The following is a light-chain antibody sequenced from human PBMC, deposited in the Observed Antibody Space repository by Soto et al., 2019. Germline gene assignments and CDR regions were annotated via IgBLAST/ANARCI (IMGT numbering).Light chain of an antibody. V-gene: IGKV3-20*01. CDR1: QSVSSSY. CDR3: QQYGSSPLFT. CDR2: GAS. Sequence: EIVLTQSPGTLSLSPGERATLSCRASQSVSSSYLAWYQQKPGQAPRLLIYGASNRATGIPDRFSGSGSGTDFTLTISRLEPEDCAVYYGQQYGSSPLFTFGPGTKVDIK. J-gene: IGKJ3*01.